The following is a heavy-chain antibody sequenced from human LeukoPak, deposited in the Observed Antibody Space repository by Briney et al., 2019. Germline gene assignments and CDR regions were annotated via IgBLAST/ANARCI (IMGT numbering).Heavy chain of an antibody. D-gene: IGHD6-13*01. CDR2: ISSGGSTI. CDR3: ASGDLIAAAIGLDY. CDR1: RFTFSDYY. J-gene: IGHJ4*02. V-gene: IGHV3-11*01. Sequence: GGSLRLSCAASRFTFSDYYMSWIRQAPGKGLEWVSYISSGGSTIYYADSVKGRFTISRDNAKNSLYLQMNSLRAEDTAVYYCASGDLIAAAIGLDYWGQGTLVTVSS.